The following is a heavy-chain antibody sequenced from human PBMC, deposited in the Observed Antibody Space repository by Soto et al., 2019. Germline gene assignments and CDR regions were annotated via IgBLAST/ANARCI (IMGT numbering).Heavy chain of an antibody. CDR1: GGSFSGYY. V-gene: IGHV4-34*01. CDR2: INHSGST. J-gene: IGHJ6*03. Sequence: QVQLQQWGAGLLKPSETLSLTCAVYGGSFSGYYWSWIRQPPGKGLEWIGAINHSGSTNYNPSLKRRVTMSVDTSKSQFSLKLSSVTAADTAVYYCARGNIHYYYYMDVWGKGTTVTVSS. CDR3: ARGNIHYYYYMDV.